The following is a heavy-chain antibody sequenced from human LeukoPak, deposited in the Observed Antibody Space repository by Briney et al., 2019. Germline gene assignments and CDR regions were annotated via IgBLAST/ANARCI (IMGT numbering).Heavy chain of an antibody. CDR1: GFTFSSYA. CDR2: ISYDGSNK. CDR3: ARDGVPGGYYPYYFDY. J-gene: IGHJ4*02. D-gene: IGHD3-22*01. Sequence: GGSLRLSCAASGFTFSSYAMHWVRQAPGKGLEWVAVISYDGSNKYYADSVKGRFTISRDNSKNTLYLQMNSLRAEDTAVYYRARDGVPGGYYPYYFDYWGQGTLVTVSS. V-gene: IGHV3-30*04.